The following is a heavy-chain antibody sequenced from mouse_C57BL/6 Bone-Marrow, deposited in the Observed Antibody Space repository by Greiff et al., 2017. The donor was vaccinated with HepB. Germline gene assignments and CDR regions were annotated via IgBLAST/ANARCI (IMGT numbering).Heavy chain of an antibody. CDR2: IDPENGDT. J-gene: IGHJ3*01. D-gene: IGHD2-2*01. V-gene: IGHV14-4*01. CDR1: GFNIKDDY. CDR3: TTGLRRRTWFAY. Sequence: VQLQQSGAELVRPGASVKLSCTASGFNIKDDYMHWVKQRPEQGLEWIGWIDPENGDTEYASKFQGKATITADTSSNTAYLQLSSLTSEDTAVSYCTTGLRRRTWFAYWGQGTLVTVSA.